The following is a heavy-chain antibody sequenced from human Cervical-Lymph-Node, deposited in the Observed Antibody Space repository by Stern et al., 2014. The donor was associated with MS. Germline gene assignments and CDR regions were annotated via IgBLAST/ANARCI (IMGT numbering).Heavy chain of an antibody. V-gene: IGHV3-48*02. Sequence: DQLVQSGGGLIQPGGSLRLSCAATGFTFSTYAMTWVRQAPGKGLQWISYITKTSSIINHADSVKGRFTISRDNAKNSLYLQMSSLRDEDTAVYYCARVRNLFGSVTYGMDVWGQGATVTVSS. CDR2: ITKTSSII. CDR1: GFTFSTYA. D-gene: IGHD3-3*01. J-gene: IGHJ6*02. CDR3: ARVRNLFGSVTYGMDV.